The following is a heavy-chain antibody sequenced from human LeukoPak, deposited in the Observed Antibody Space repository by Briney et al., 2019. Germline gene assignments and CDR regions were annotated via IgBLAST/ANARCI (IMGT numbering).Heavy chain of an antibody. Sequence: GGSLRLSCAASGFTFSSYSMNWVRQAPGKGLEWVSSISSSSSYIYYADSVKGRFTISRDNAKDSLYLQMNSLRAEDTAVYYCARGGVGYSYGFDYWGQGTLVTVSS. CDR3: ARGGVGYSYGFDY. V-gene: IGHV3-21*01. D-gene: IGHD5-18*01. J-gene: IGHJ4*02. CDR2: ISSSSSYI. CDR1: GFTFSSYS.